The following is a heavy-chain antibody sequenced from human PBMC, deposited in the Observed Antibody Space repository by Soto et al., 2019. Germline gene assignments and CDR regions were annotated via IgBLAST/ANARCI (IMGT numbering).Heavy chain of an antibody. CDR3: ARAIGYCSSTSCYDFDY. D-gene: IGHD2-2*01. CDR2: ISSSSSYT. Sequence: GGSLRLSCAASGFTFSDYYMSWIRQAPGKGLEWVSYISSSSSYTNYADSVKGRFTISRDNAKNSLYLQMNSLRAEDTAVYYCARAIGYCSSTSCYDFDYWGQGTLVTVSS. V-gene: IGHV3-11*05. J-gene: IGHJ4*02. CDR1: GFTFSDYY.